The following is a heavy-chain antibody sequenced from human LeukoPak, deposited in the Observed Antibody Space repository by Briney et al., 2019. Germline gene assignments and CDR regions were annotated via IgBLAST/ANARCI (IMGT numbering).Heavy chain of an antibody. CDR2: IIPIFGTA. CDR1: GGTFSSYA. V-gene: IGHV1-69*05. Sequence: SVKVSCKASGGTFSSYAISWVRQPPGQGHERMGSIIPIFGTANYAQTFQGRVTITTEESTTTPYIERRSPVSEDTAVYYCARKRGGYCSGGSCPSPPDVWGKGTTVTVSS. D-gene: IGHD2-15*01. CDR3: ARKRGGYCSGGSCPSPPDV. J-gene: IGHJ6*04.